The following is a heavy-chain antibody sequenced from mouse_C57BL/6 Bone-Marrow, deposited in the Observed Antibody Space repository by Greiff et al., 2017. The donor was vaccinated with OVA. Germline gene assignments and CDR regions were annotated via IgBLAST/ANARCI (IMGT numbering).Heavy chain of an antibody. D-gene: IGHD2-4*01. V-gene: IGHV1-47*01. CDR3: ARGTYYDYGEGWYVDV. Sequence: VQLQQSGAELVKPGASVKMSCKASGYTFTTYPIEWMKQNPGKSLEWIGNFHPYNDDTTYNEKFKGKATLTVEKSSSTVYLELSRLTSDDSAVYYCARGTYYDYGEGWYVDVWGTGTTVTVSS. CDR1: GYTFTTYP. J-gene: IGHJ1*03. CDR2: FHPYNDDT.